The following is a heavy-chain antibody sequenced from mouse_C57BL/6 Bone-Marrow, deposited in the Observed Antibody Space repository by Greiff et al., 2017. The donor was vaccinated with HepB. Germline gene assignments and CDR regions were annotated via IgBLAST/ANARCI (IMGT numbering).Heavy chain of an antibody. CDR3: AREAYYDYDEGEFYYAMDY. CDR1: GYSITSGYY. J-gene: IGHJ4*01. Sequence: EVKLVESGPGLVKPSQSLSLTCSVTGYSITSGYYWNWIRQFPGNKLEWMGYISYDGSNNYNPSLKNRISITRDTSKNQFFLKLNSVTTEDTATYYCAREAYYDYDEGEFYYAMDYWGQGTSVTVSS. CDR2: ISYDGSN. D-gene: IGHD2-4*01. V-gene: IGHV3-6*01.